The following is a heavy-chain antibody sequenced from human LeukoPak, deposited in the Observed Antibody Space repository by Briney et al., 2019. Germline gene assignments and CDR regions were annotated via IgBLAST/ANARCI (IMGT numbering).Heavy chain of an antibody. CDR1: GFIFTDYW. D-gene: IGHD6-19*01. CDR3: ARFYFPEEHDRAWYEAH. CDR2: IRGDGRAT. J-gene: IGHJ1*01. V-gene: IGHV3-74*03. Sequence: GGSMRLSCAASGFIFTDYWMHWVRQGPGKELVWVARIRGDGRATTYADSVKGRFTISRDNAMNTVFLQMKSLRAEDTGTYYCARFYFPEEHDRAWYEAHWGQGTLVTVSS.